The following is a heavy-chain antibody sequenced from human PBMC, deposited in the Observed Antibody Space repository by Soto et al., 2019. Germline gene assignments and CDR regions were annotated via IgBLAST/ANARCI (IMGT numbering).Heavy chain of an antibody. V-gene: IGHV4-31*03. Sequence: SETLSLTCTVSGGSVSSGSYYWSWIRQPPGKGLEWIGYIYYSGSTYYNPSLKSRVTISVDTSKNQFSLKLSSVTAADTAVYYCARNYDSSGSHDYWGQGTLVTVSS. CDR2: IYYSGST. CDR3: ARNYDSSGSHDY. J-gene: IGHJ4*02. D-gene: IGHD3-22*01. CDR1: GGSVSSGSYY.